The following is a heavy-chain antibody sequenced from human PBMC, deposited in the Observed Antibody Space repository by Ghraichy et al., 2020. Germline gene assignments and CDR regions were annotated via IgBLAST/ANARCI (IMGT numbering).Heavy chain of an antibody. CDR1: GYSFTSYW. D-gene: IGHD3-16*01. CDR2: IYPGDSDT. J-gene: IGHJ4*02. V-gene: IGHV5-51*01. Sequence: GESLNISCKGSGYSFTSYWIGWVRQMPGKGLEWMGIIYPGDSDTRYSPSFQGQVTISADKSISTAYLQWSSLKASDTAMYYCARLLPHGIQWGYFDYWGQGTLVTVSS. CDR3: ARLLPHGIQWGYFDY.